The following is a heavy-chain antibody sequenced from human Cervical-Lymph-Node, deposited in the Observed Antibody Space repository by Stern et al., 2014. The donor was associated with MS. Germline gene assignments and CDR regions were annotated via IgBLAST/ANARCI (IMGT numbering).Heavy chain of an antibody. CDR1: GGTFSSYA. CDR2: IIPIFCAA. V-gene: IGHV1-69*01. J-gene: IGHJ3*02. Sequence: VQLVESGAEVRKPGSSVKVSCKASGGTFSSYAINWVRQAPGQGLEWMGGIIPIFCAANYAQKFQGRVTINAVESTNTAYMDLNSLKSYDTALYYCARDTVARGAIDIWVQGTMVTVST. D-gene: IGHD4-23*01. CDR3: ARDTVARGAIDI.